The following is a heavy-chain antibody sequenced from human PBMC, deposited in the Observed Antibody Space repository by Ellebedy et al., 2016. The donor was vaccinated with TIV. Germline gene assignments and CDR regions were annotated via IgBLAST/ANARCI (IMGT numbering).Heavy chain of an antibody. Sequence: GESLKISCKGSGYSFTSYWIGWVRQMPGKGLEWMGIIYPGDSDTRYRPSFQGQVTISADKSISTAYLQWSSLKASDTAMYYSARHLSSGSYYDAFDIWGQGTMVTVSS. V-gene: IGHV5-51*01. CDR3: ARHLSSGSYYDAFDI. CDR1: GYSFTSYW. J-gene: IGHJ3*02. CDR2: IYPGDSDT. D-gene: IGHD3-10*01.